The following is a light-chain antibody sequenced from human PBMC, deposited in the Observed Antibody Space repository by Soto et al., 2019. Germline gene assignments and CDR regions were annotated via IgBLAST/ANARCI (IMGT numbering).Light chain of an antibody. Sequence: DIQMTPSPSTLFASVGDRVTITFRASQILNNRLSWYQQKPGKAPNLLISGAFNLQSGVPSRFSGSGFGTDFTLTISSLQPEDFATYYCQQSYITLYSFGQGTRLEIK. V-gene: IGKV1-39*01. CDR2: GAF. CDR1: QILNNR. J-gene: IGKJ2*01. CDR3: QQSYITLYS.